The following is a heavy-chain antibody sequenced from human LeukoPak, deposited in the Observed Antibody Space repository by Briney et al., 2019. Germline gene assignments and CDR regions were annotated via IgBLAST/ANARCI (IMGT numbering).Heavy chain of an antibody. CDR1: GFTFSSYS. CDR2: ISSSSSYI. CDR3: ARLGGIVVVPAAMFDY. D-gene: IGHD2-2*01. J-gene: IGHJ4*02. Sequence: RGSLRLSCAASGFTFSSYSMNWVRQAPGKGLEWVSSISSSSSYIYYADSVKGRFTISRDNAKNSLYLQMNSLRAEDTAVYYCARLGGIVVVPAAMFDYWGQGTLVTVSS. V-gene: IGHV3-21*04.